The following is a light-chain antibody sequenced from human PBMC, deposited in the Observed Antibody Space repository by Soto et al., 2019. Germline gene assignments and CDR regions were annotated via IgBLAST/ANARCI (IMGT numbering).Light chain of an antibody. CDR2: DVS. J-gene: IGKJ4*01. CDR3: QQRSNWPT. V-gene: IGKV3-11*01. Sequence: EIVMTQSPASVSVSPGERATLSCRASQSVSSNLAWHQQKPGQPPRLLIYDVSNRATGIPARFSGSGSETDFTPTISRLEPEDSAVYYCQQRSNWPTFGGGTKVDIK. CDR1: QSVSSN.